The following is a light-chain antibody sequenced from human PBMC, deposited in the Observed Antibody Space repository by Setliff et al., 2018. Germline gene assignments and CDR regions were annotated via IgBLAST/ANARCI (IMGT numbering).Light chain of an antibody. CDR1: SSDVGNYNR. Sequence: SALTQPPSVSGSRGQSVTISCTGTSSDVGNYNRVSWYQQPPGTAPKLMIYDVTNRPSGVPDRFSGSKSGNTASLTISGLQAEDEADYYCSSYTSSNTYVFGSGTKGTVL. J-gene: IGLJ1*01. V-gene: IGLV2-18*02. CDR2: DVT. CDR3: SSYTSSNTYV.